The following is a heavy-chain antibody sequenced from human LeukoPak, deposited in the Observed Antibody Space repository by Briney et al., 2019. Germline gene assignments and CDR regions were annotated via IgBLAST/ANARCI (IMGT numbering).Heavy chain of an antibody. J-gene: IGHJ4*02. V-gene: IGHV3-23*01. D-gene: IGHD3-10*01. CDR1: GFAFGSYA. Sequence: GGSLRLSCAASGFAFGSYAMSWVRQPPGKGLEWVSVISRRDDYTYYADSVKGRFAISRDNSKNTLYLQMNTLRAEDTAVYYCANDYRSGSFHDFWGQGTLVTVSS. CDR3: ANDYRSGSFHDF. CDR2: ISRRDDYT.